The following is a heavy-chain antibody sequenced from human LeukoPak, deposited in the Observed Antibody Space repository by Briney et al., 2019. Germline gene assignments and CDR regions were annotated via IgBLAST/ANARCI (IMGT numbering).Heavy chain of an antibody. CDR1: GFTFSSYA. Sequence: AGGSLRLSCAASGFTFSSYARSGVRQAPGKGLEWVSVISGSGGSTYYADSVKGRFTISRDNSKNTLYLQMNSLRAEDTAVYYCAKGYCSGGSCATDYWGQGTLVTVSS. CDR2: ISGSGGST. CDR3: AKGYCSGGSCATDY. V-gene: IGHV3-23*01. D-gene: IGHD2-15*01. J-gene: IGHJ4*02.